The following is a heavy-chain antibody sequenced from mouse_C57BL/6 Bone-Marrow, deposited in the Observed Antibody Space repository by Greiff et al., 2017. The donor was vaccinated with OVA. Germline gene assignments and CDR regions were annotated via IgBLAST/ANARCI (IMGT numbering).Heavy chain of an antibody. Sequence: DVMLVESGGGLVKPGGSLKLSCAASGFTFSSYAMSWVRQTPEKRLEWVATISDGGSYTYYPDNVKGRFTISRDNAKNNLYLQMSHLKSEDTAMYYCARGEVLRDYYAMDDWGQGTSVTVSS. CDR3: ARGEVLRDYYAMDD. V-gene: IGHV5-4*03. J-gene: IGHJ4*01. D-gene: IGHD1-1*01. CDR2: ISDGGSYT. CDR1: GFTFSSYA.